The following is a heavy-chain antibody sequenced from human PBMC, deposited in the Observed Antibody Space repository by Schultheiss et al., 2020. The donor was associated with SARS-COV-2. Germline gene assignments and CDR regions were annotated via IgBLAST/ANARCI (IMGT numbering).Heavy chain of an antibody. D-gene: IGHD6-6*01. CDR1: GFTFSSYE. J-gene: IGHJ4*02. Sequence: GESLKISCAASGFTFSSYEMNWVRQAPGKGLEWVSYISSSGSTIYYADSVKGRFTTSRDNSKNTLYLQMDNLRAEDTAVYYCAKEHSSSSLWYFDSWGQGTLVTVSS. V-gene: IGHV3-48*03. CDR2: ISSSGSTI. CDR3: AKEHSSSSLWYFDS.